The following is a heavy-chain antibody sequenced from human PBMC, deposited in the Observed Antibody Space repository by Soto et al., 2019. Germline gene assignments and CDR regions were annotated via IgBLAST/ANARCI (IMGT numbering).Heavy chain of an antibody. CDR3: ARCLGGRMDD. CDR2: IIPILGET. D-gene: IGHD3-16*01. Sequence: QVQLVQSGAEVKKPGSSVRVSCKASGTIFSSYTISWVRQAPGQGLEWMGRIIPILGETNSAQKFQGRVTLTADKSTNTAHMELNSLRLEDTALYYCARCLGGRMDDLGQGTTVTVSS. J-gene: IGHJ6*02. CDR1: GTIFSSYT. V-gene: IGHV1-69*02.